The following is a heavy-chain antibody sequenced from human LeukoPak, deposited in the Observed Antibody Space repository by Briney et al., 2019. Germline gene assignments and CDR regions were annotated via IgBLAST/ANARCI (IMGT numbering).Heavy chain of an antibody. CDR1: GFTFNTYW. D-gene: IGHD5-12*01. V-gene: IGHV3-7*01. J-gene: IGHJ3*02. CDR2: IKGDGSDM. CDR3: TRWTFDI. Sequence: GGSLRLSCVTSGFTFNTYWMNWVRHIPARGLEWVANIKGDGSDMNYADAVRGRFTISRDNARNTLYLQMNTLTVEDTAIYYCTRWTFDIWGQGTMVAVSP.